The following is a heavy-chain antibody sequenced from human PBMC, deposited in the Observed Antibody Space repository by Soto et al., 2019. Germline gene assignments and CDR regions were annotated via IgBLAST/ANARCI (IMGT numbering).Heavy chain of an antibody. Sequence: EVHLVESGGGLVKPGESLRLSCEASGFTFNNAWMNWVRQAPGKGLEWVGRIKSYSAGGTTAYAAPRKGRFTISRDESRDTLYLQLNSVKPEDAAVYYCTAGYCSGADCDSSHSWGQGTLVTVSS. CDR3: TAGYCSGADCDSSHS. D-gene: IGHD2-15*01. V-gene: IGHV3-15*07. CDR1: GFTFNNAW. J-gene: IGHJ4*02. CDR2: IKSYSAGGTT.